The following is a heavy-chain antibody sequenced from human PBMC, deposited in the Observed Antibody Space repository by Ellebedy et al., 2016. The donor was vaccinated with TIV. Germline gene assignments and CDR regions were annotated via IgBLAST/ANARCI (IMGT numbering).Heavy chain of an antibody. CDR2: INQDGREK. Sequence: GGSLRLSCAASGVTFNDYWMNWVRQAPGKGLEWVANINQDGREKYYVDSVKGRFTISRDNAKNSLYLQMNGLRADDTAVYYCTGHARTIVWGRGSLVTVSS. V-gene: IGHV3-7*03. D-gene: IGHD4/OR15-4a*01. CDR1: GVTFNDYW. CDR3: TGHARTIV. J-gene: IGHJ4*02.